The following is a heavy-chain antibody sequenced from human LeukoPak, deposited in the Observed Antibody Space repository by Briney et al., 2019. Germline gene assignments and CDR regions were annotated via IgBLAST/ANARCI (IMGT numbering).Heavy chain of an antibody. CDR1: GFTFSTYA. J-gene: IGHJ4*02. D-gene: IGHD2-21*01. Sequence: GGSLRLSCAPSGFTFSTYAMNWVRQAPGKGLEWVSLISVSGDRTYYADSVKGRFTISRDNSKNMLYLQMNSLRAEDTAVYYWSKEPIADGIFDYWGQGTLVTVSS. V-gene: IGHV3-23*01. CDR2: ISVSGDRT. CDR3: SKEPIADGIFDY.